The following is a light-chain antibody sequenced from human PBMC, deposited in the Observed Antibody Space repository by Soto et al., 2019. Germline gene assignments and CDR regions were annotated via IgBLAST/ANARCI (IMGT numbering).Light chain of an antibody. CDR3: AAWEDSLNGYV. CDR2: SHN. J-gene: IGLJ1*01. V-gene: IGLV1-44*01. CDR1: SSNIGSNT. Sequence: QSVLTQPPSASGTPGQRVTISCSGSSSNIGSNTVNWYQQLPGTAPKLLICSHNRRPSGVPDRFSGSKSVTSASLAISGLQSEDEADYYCAAWEDSLNGYVFGTGTKLTVL.